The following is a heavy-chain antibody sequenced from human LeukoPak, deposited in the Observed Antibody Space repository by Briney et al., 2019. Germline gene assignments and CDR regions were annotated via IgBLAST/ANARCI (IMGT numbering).Heavy chain of an antibody. J-gene: IGHJ5*02. CDR1: GFTFSSYA. CDR2: ISGSGGST. D-gene: IGHD3-22*01. Sequence: GGSLRLSCAASGFTFSSYAKSWVRQAPGKGLEWVSAISGSGGSTYYADSVKGRFTISRDNAKNSLYLQMNSLRAEDTAVYYCARVPYYYDSSGLAFDPWGQGTLVTVSS. V-gene: IGHV3-23*01. CDR3: ARVPYYYDSSGLAFDP.